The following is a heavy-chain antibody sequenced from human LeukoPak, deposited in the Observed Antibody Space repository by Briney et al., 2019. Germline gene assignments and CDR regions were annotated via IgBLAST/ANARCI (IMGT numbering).Heavy chain of an antibody. CDR3: ARQGYSATYASWFDP. J-gene: IGHJ5*02. Sequence: GESLKISCKGSGYSFTSYWIGWVRQMPGKGLEWMGIIHPGDSDTRYNPSFQGQVTISADKSISTAYLQWSSLKASDTAMYYCARQGYSATYASWFDPWGQGTLVTVSS. D-gene: IGHD3-16*02. CDR1: GYSFTSYW. CDR2: IHPGDSDT. V-gene: IGHV5-51*01.